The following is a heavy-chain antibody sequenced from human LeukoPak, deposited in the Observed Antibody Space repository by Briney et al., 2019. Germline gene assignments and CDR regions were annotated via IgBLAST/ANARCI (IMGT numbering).Heavy chain of an antibody. D-gene: IGHD4-17*01. CDR2: INPSGGST. Sequence: ASVKVSCKASGYTFTSYYMHWVRQAPGQGLEWMGIINPSGGSTSYAQKFQGRVTMTRDTSTSTVYIELSSLRSEDTAVYYCARDPKGDYGPLLADAFDIWGQGTMVTVSS. V-gene: IGHV1-46*01. CDR1: GYTFTSYY. CDR3: ARDPKGDYGPLLADAFDI. J-gene: IGHJ3*02.